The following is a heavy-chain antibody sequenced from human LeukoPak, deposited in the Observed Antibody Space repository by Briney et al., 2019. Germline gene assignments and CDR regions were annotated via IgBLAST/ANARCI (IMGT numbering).Heavy chain of an antibody. CDR3: ATRGYYYDSSGAYPRDYYMDV. CDR2: IYPGDSDT. Sequence: GESLKISCKGSGYSFTSYWIGWVRQMPGKGLEWMGIIYPGDSDTRHSPSFQGQVTISADKSISTAYLQWSSLKASDTAMCYCATRGYYYDSSGAYPRDYYMDVWGKGTTVTVSS. J-gene: IGHJ6*03. D-gene: IGHD3-22*01. V-gene: IGHV5-51*01. CDR1: GYSFTSYW.